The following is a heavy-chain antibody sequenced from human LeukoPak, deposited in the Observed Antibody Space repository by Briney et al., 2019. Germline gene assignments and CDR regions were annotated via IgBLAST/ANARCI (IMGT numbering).Heavy chain of an antibody. J-gene: IGHJ4*02. Sequence: SETLSLTCTVSGGSISSYYWSWIRQPPGKGLEWIGYIYYSGSTNYNPSLKSRVTISVDTSKNQFSLKLSSVTAADTAVYYCARIRDSSGWYTGDYWSQGTLVTVSS. CDR1: GGSISSYY. D-gene: IGHD6-19*01. V-gene: IGHV4-59*01. CDR3: ARIRDSSGWYTGDY. CDR2: IYYSGST.